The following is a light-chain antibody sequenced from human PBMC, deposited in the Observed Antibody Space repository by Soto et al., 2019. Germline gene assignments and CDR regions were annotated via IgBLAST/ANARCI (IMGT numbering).Light chain of an antibody. CDR3: ATWDDGLGAPL. Sequence: QPVLTQPPSASGTPGQTVTISCSGGSSNIGENPVNWYQQLPGAAPRLLIYRDDQRPSGVPERFFASKSDASASLAISGLQSEDEADYFCATWDDGLGAPLFGGGTKVTVL. V-gene: IGLV1-44*01. CDR2: RDD. CDR1: SSNIGENP. J-gene: IGLJ2*01.